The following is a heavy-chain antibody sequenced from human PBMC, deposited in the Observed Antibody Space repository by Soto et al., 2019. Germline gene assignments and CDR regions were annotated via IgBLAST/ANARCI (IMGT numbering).Heavy chain of an antibody. CDR2: MNPNSGNT. Sequence: ASVKVSCKASGYTFTSYDINWVRQATGQGLEWMGWMNPNSGNTGYAQKFQGRVTMTRNTSISTAYMELSSLRSEDTAVYYCARADGVTPTGLYYSYGMDVWGQGTTVTVSS. D-gene: IGHD2-21*02. V-gene: IGHV1-8*01. J-gene: IGHJ6*02. CDR1: GYTFTSYD. CDR3: ARADGVTPTGLYYSYGMDV.